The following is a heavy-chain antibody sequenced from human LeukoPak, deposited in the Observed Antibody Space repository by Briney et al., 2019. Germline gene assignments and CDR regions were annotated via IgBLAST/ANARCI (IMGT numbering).Heavy chain of an antibody. V-gene: IGHV3-48*01. CDR3: ARDQAKSVASYDY. CDR2: ISSSSSTI. J-gene: IGHJ4*02. Sequence: GGSLRLSCAASGFTFSSYSMNWVRQAPGKGLEWVSYISSSSSTIYYADSVKGRFTISRDNAKNSLYLQMNSLRTEDTAVYYCARDQAKSVASYDYWGQGTLVTVSS. CDR1: GFTFSSYS. D-gene: IGHD2-15*01.